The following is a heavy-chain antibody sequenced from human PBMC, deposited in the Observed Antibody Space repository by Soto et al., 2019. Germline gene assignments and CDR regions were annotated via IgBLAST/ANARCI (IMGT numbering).Heavy chain of an antibody. Sequence: LRLSCAASGFTFSSYAMSWVRQAPGKGLEWVSAISGSGGSTYYADSVKGRFTISRDNSKNTLYLQMNSLRAEDTAVYYCAKDLGYSKVSLYYYGIDVWGQGTTVTVSS. CDR1: GFTFSSYA. D-gene: IGHD4-4*01. V-gene: IGHV3-23*01. CDR2: ISGSGGST. J-gene: IGHJ6*02. CDR3: AKDLGYSKVSLYYYGIDV.